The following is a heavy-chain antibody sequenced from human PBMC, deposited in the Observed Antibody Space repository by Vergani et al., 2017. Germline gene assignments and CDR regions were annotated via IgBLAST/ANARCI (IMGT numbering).Heavy chain of an antibody. Sequence: EVQLVESGGGLVQPGRSLRLSCAASGFTFDDYAMHWVRQAPGKGLEWVSGISWNSGSIGYADSVKGRFTISRDNAKNSLYLRMNSLRAEDTALYYCAKGGARGGYYYYMDVWGKGTTVTVSS. CDR3: AKGGARGGYYYYMDV. V-gene: IGHV3-9*01. CDR1: GFTFDDYA. CDR2: ISWNSGSI. J-gene: IGHJ6*03. D-gene: IGHD1-26*01.